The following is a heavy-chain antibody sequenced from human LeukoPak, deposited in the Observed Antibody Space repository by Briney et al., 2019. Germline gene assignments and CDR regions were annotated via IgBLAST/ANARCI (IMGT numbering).Heavy chain of an antibody. CDR1: GGPINCFY. D-gene: IGHD6-13*01. CDR3: ARRVHSSSWSSYFDY. V-gene: IGHV4-59*01. Sequence: PSETLSLPCTVSGGPINCFYWSWLRQPPGRGLEWIGSIHYSGSTSYNPSLRSRVTISVDKSKNQFFLKLSSVTATDTAVYYCARRVHSSSWSSYFDYWGQETLVTVSS. J-gene: IGHJ4*02. CDR2: IHYSGST.